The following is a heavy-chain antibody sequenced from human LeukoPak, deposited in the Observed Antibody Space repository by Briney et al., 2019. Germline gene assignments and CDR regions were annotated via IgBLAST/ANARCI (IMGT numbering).Heavy chain of an antibody. J-gene: IGHJ3*02. CDR1: GYSISSGYY. CDR2: IFYSGST. CDR3: AKSNGYGLVDI. D-gene: IGHD3-10*01. Sequence: PSETLSLTCTVSGYSISSGYYWGWIRQPPGGGLEWIGNIFYSGSTYYSPSVKSRVTISLDTSRNQFSLKLNSVTAADTAVYYCAKSNGYGLVDIWGQGTMVTVSS. V-gene: IGHV4-38-2*02.